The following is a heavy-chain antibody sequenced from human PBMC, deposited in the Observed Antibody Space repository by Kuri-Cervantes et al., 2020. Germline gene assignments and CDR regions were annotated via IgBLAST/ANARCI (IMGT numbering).Heavy chain of an antibody. CDR1: GFTFSSYA. Sequence: GESLKISCAASGFTFSSYAMHWVRQAPGKGLEWVSSISSSSSSYIYYADSVKGRFTISRDNAKNSLYLQMNSLRDEDTAVYYCARDEEEGQHYDFWSGYYTPRLIVPGNFDYWGQGTLVTVSS. CDR2: ISSSSSSYI. J-gene: IGHJ4*02. V-gene: IGHV3-21*01. CDR3: ARDEEEGQHYDFWSGYYTPRLIVPGNFDY. D-gene: IGHD3-3*01.